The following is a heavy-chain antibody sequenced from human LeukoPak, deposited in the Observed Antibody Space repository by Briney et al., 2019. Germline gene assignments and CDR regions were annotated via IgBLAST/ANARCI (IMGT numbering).Heavy chain of an antibody. V-gene: IGHV3-23*01. CDR2: ISGSGGST. J-gene: IGHJ4*02. CDR3: AKPPYSSSWFPFDY. CDR1: GFTFSSYA. Sequence: QPGGSLRLSCAASGFTFSSYAMSWVRQAPGKGLEWVSAISGSGGSTYYADSVKGRFTISRDNSKNTLYLRMNSLRAEDTAVYYCAKPPYSSSWFPFDYWGQGTLVTVSS. D-gene: IGHD6-13*01.